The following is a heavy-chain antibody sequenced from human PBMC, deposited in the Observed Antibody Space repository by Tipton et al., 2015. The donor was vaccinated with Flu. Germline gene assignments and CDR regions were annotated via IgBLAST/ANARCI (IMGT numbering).Heavy chain of an antibody. D-gene: IGHD6-19*01. J-gene: IGHJ4*02. V-gene: IGHV4-4*07. CDR3: ARQGWSGVFDRQLPYYFDY. CDR2: IYTSGST. CDR1: GGSISSYY. Sequence: GLVKPSEILSLTCTVSGGSISSYYWAWIRQPAGKGLEWIGRIYTSGSTNYNPSLKSRLTISVDTSMNQFSLKLNSVSAADTAVYYCARQGWSGVFDRQLPYYFDYWGQGILVTVSS.